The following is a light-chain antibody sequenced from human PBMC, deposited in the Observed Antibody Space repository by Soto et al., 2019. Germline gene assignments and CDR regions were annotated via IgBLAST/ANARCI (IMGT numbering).Light chain of an antibody. CDR2: GAS. V-gene: IGKV3-20*01. CDR1: KSINSRD. Sequence: EIVLTQSPGTLSLSPGERATLSCRASKSINSRDLAWYQQKPGQAPRLLIYGASSRATGIPDRFSGSGSGTDVPLTISRLEPEDFAGYYWRQLGSSPGFTFGPGTKVDIK. J-gene: IGKJ3*01. CDR3: RQLGSSPGFT.